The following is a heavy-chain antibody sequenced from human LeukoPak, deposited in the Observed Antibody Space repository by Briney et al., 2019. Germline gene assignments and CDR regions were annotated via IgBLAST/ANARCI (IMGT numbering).Heavy chain of an antibody. V-gene: IGHV3-21*01. CDR1: GFTFSSYS. Sequence: GGSLRLSCAASGFTFSSYSMNWVRQAPGKGLEWVSSISISSSYIYYADPVKGRITISRDNAKNSMYMHMNSLRVEDTGVYYCARALRSRPVVPDGVIDYWGQGTLVTVSS. CDR2: ISISSSYI. CDR3: ARALRSRPVVPDGVIDY. J-gene: IGHJ4*02. D-gene: IGHD2-2*01.